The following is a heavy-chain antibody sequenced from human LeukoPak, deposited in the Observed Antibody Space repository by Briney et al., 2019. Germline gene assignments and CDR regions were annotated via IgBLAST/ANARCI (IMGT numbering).Heavy chain of an antibody. V-gene: IGHV3-23*01. CDR3: SKERSSSGYYDY. Sequence: GGSLRLPCAASGFASSPFAMAWVRQAPGKGLEWVSRISGSGGTTYYADSVKGRFTISRDNSKNTLYLQMDSLRAEDTAVYYCSKERSSSGYYDYWGLGTLVTVSS. D-gene: IGHD3-22*01. CDR2: ISGSGGTT. CDR1: GFASSPFA. J-gene: IGHJ4*02.